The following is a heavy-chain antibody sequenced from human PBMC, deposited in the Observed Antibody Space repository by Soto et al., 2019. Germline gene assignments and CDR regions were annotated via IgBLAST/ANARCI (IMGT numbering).Heavy chain of an antibody. V-gene: IGHV3-72*01. J-gene: IGHJ6*02. Sequence: EVQLVESGGGLVQPGGSLRLSCAASGLIFSDYHMDWVRQAPGKGLEWVGRIRRKANSYTTEYAASGKGRCTISRDDSKNSLYLQMNSLKSEDTAVYYCAMLGGWSGGSSGMDVWGQGTTVTVSS. CDR3: AMLGGWSGGSSGMDV. CDR1: GLIFSDYH. CDR2: IRRKANSYTT. D-gene: IGHD6-19*01.